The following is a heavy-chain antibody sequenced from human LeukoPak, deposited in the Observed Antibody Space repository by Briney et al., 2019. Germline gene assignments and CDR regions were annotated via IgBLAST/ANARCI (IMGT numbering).Heavy chain of an antibody. V-gene: IGHV3-30*18. CDR3: AKDPSVRGGEYYFDY. CDR1: GFTVSSYG. J-gene: IGHJ4*02. CDR2: ISYDGSNK. D-gene: IGHD3-10*01. Sequence: GRSLRLSCAASGFTVSSYGIHWVRQAPGKGLEWVAVISYDGSNKYYADSVKGRFTISRDNSKNTLYLQMNSLRAEDTAVYYCAKDPSVRGGEYYFDYWGQGTLVTVSS.